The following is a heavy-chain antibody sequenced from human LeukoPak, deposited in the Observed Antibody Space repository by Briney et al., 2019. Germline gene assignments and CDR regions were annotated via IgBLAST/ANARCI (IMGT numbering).Heavy chain of an antibody. CDR2: NNHSGST. Sequence: PSETLSLTCAVYGGSFSGYYWSWIRQPPGKGLEWIGENNHSGSTNYNPSLKSRVTISVDTSKNQFSLNLTSVTAADTAVYYCARAIYDFWSGYYSDYWGQGTLVTVSS. D-gene: IGHD3-3*01. V-gene: IGHV4-34*01. J-gene: IGHJ4*02. CDR1: GGSFSGYY. CDR3: ARAIYDFWSGYYSDY.